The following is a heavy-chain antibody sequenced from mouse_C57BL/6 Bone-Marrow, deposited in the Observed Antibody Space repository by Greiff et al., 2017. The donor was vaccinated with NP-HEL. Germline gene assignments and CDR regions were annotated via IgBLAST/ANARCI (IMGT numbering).Heavy chain of an antibody. Sequence: EVQLQQSGAELVRPGASVKLSCTASGFNIKDDYMHWVKQRPEQGLEWIGWIDPENGDTEYASKFQGKATITADTSSNTAYLQLSSLTSEDTAVYYCTTYDGYYLYYAMDYWGQGTSVTVSS. CDR1: GFNIKDDY. CDR2: IDPENGDT. J-gene: IGHJ4*01. V-gene: IGHV14-4*01. D-gene: IGHD2-3*01. CDR3: TTYDGYYLYYAMDY.